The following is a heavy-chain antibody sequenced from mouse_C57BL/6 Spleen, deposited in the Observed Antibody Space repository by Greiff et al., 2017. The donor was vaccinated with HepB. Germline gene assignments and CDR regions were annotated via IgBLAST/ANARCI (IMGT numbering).Heavy chain of an antibody. CDR2: ISSGSSTI. D-gene: IGHD3-2*02. J-gene: IGHJ4*01. Sequence: DVLLVESGGGLVKPGGSLKLSCAASGFTFSDYGMHWVRQAPEKGLEWVAYISSGSSTIYYADTVKGGFTISRDNTKSTLFLQLTSLRSEDTAMYYCARGRDLDISGYGYAMDYWGQGTSVTVSA. V-gene: IGHV5-17*01. CDR3: ARGRDLDISGYGYAMDY. CDR1: GFTFSDYG.